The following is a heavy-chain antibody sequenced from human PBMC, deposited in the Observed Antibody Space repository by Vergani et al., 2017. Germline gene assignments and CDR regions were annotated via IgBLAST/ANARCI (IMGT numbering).Heavy chain of an antibody. CDR2: INHSGST. Sequence: QVQLQQWGAGLLKPSETLSLTCAVYGGSFSGYYWSWIRQPPGKGLEWIGEINHSGSTNYNPSLKSRVTISVDTSKNQFSLKLSSVTAADTAVYYCARGNRKITMVRGVIPHFDYWSQGTLVTVSS. J-gene: IGHJ4*02. CDR3: ARGNRKITMVRGVIPHFDY. D-gene: IGHD3-10*01. CDR1: GGSFSGYY. V-gene: IGHV4-34*01.